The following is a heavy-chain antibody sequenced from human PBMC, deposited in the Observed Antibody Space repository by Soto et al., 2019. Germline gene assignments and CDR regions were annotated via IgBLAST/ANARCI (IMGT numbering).Heavy chain of an antibody. Sequence: SETLSLTCAVYGGSFSSYQLTWIRQIPGKGLEWIGEINDSGNINYNPSLKSRVTILLDTPKKQISLRLSSVTAADAAVYYCARGLILWFGELSRRGGYYYYMDVWGKGTTVTVSS. CDR2: INDSGNI. CDR1: GGSFSSYQ. V-gene: IGHV4-34*01. D-gene: IGHD3-10*01. CDR3: ARGLILWFGELSRRGGYYYYMDV. J-gene: IGHJ6*03.